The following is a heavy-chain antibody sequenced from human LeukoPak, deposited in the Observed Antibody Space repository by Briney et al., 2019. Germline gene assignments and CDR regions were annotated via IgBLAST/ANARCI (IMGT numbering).Heavy chain of an antibody. CDR3: GSYGSGSFPGY. CDR1: KFTFRSYD. Sequence: GGSLRLSCAASKFTFRSYDMHWVRQAPGKGPQWVAYIRYDGSDILYADSVKGRFTISRDNSNNTLFLQMNSLRIEDTAVYYCGSYGSGSFPGYRGQGTLVTVSS. J-gene: IGHJ4*02. V-gene: IGHV3-30*02. D-gene: IGHD3-10*01. CDR2: IRYDGSDI.